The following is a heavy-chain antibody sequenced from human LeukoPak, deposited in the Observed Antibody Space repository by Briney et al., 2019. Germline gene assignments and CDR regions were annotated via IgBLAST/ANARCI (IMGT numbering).Heavy chain of an antibody. J-gene: IGHJ6*02. D-gene: IGHD3-3*01. CDR3: AKGSVPWDTILYGMDI. Sequence: GGSLRLSCAASGFTFSSYGMYWVRQAPGKGLEWVAVISYDGSKKYYADSVKGRFTISRDNSKNTLYLQMNSLRAEDTAVYYCAKGSVPWDTILYGMDIWGQGTTVTVSS. CDR2: ISYDGSKK. CDR1: GFTFSSYG. V-gene: IGHV3-30*18.